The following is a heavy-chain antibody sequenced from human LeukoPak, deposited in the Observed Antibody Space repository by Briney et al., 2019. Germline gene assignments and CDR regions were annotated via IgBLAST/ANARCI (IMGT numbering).Heavy chain of an antibody. D-gene: IGHD6-13*01. J-gene: IGHJ5*02. CDR2: IRGDGSEQ. CDR1: GFTFRSYW. Sequence: PGGSLRLSCAASGFTFRSYWMTWVRQAPGRGLEWVANIRGDGSEQFYVDSVKGRFTVSRDNAKTSLYLQMSSPRAEDTAVYYCARARLAASGTPPVAWGQGTLVTVSS. V-gene: IGHV3-7*01. CDR3: ARARLAASGTPPVA.